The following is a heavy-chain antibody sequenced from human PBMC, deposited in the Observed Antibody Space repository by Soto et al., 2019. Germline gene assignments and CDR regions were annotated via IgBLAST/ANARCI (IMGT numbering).Heavy chain of an antibody. D-gene: IGHD1-26*01. CDR1: GGSISSGAYY. Sequence: PSETLSLTCTVSGGSISSGAYYWTWIRQHPGKGLEWIGYIYYSGSGSTYYNPSLKSRVTISVDTSKNQFSLKLSSVTAADTAVYYCARGWEPLSFGIWGQGTMVTVSS. J-gene: IGHJ3*02. CDR3: ARGWEPLSFGI. CDR2: IYYSGSGST. V-gene: IGHV4-61*08.